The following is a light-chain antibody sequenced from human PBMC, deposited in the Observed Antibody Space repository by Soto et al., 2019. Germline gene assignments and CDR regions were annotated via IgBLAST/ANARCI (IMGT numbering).Light chain of an antibody. CDR2: GAS. CDR1: QTVSSSY. Sequence: VLTQSPLSLPVTLGQPATLSCRASQTVSSSYLAWYQQKPGQAPRLLIYGASSRATGIPDRFSGSGSGTDFTLTISSLQPEDFATYYCQQLESYPSTFGGGTKVDIK. J-gene: IGKJ4*01. CDR3: QQLESYPST. V-gene: IGKV3-20*01.